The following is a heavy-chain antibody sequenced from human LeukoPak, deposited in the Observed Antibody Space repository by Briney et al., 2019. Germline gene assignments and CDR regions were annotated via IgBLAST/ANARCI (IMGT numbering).Heavy chain of an antibody. D-gene: IGHD3-3*01. V-gene: IGHV4-39*01. CDR2: IYYSGST. CDR3: ASRRGDFWSGYLNWFDP. CDR1: GGSISSSSYY. J-gene: IGHJ5*02. Sequence: SVTLSLTCTVSGGSISSSSYYWGWIRQPPGKGLEWIGSIYYSGSTYYNPSLKSRVTISVDTSKNQFSLKLSSVTAADTAVYYCASRRGDFWSGYLNWFDPWGQGTLVTVSS.